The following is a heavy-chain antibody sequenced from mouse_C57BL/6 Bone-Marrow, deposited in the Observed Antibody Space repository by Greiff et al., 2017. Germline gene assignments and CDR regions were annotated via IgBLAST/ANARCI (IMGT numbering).Heavy chain of an antibody. D-gene: IGHD4-1*01. V-gene: IGHV5-4*03. J-gene: IGHJ2*01. CDR1: GFTFSSYA. CDR3: ARGGSTGTAGY. Sequence: EVMLVESGGGLVKPGGSLKLSCAASGFTFSSYAMSWVRQTPEKRLEWVATISDGGSYTYYPDNVKGRFTISRDNAKNNLYLQMSHLKSEDTAMYYCARGGSTGTAGYWGQGTTLTVSS. CDR2: ISDGGSYT.